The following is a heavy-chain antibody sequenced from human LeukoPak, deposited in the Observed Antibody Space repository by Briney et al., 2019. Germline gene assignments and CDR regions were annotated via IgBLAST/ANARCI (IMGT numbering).Heavy chain of an antibody. CDR1: GFTFSSYW. J-gene: IGHJ4*02. V-gene: IGHV3-7*01. CDR3: ARDRVAAAGTVWPLDY. Sequence: GGSLRLSCAASGFTFSSYWMSWVRQAPGKGLEWVANIKQDGSEKYYVDSVKGRFTISRDNAKNSLYLQMNSLRAEDTAVYYCARDRVAAAGTVWPLDYWGQGTLVTVSS. D-gene: IGHD6-13*01. CDR2: IKQDGSEK.